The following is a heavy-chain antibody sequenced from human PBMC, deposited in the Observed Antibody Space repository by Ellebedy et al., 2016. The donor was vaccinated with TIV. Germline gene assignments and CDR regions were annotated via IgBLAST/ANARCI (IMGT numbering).Heavy chain of an antibody. CDR1: GFTFSSYW. V-gene: IGHV3-74*01. CDR2: IYNDGSIT. CDR3: ARTPGGWFDH. J-gene: IGHJ5*02. Sequence: GESLKISCAASGFTFSSYWMHWVRQAPGKGPVWVSRIYNDGSITSYADSVKGRFTISRDNAKNTLYLQMNSLRADDTAVYYCARTPGGWFDHWGQGTLVTVPS. D-gene: IGHD2-15*01.